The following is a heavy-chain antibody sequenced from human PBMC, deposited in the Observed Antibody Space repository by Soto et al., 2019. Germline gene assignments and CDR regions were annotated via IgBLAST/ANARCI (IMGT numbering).Heavy chain of an antibody. V-gene: IGHV1-46*01. CDR1: GYTFTSYY. J-gene: IGHJ3*02. Sequence: ASVKVSCKASGYTFTSYYMHWVRQAPGQGLEWMGIINPSGGSTSYAQKFQGRVTMTRDTSTSTVYMELSSLRSEDTAVYYCARDRVTTVTPVAFDIWGQGTMVTVSS. CDR3: ARDRVTTVTPVAFDI. CDR2: INPSGGST. D-gene: IGHD4-17*01.